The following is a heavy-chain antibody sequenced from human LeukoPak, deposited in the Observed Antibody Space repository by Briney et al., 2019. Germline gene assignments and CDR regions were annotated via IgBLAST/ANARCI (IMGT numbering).Heavy chain of an antibody. Sequence: SQTLSLTCTVSGGSISSGSYYWSRIRQPAGKGLEWIGRIYTSGSTNYNPSLKSRVTISVDTSKNQFSLKLSSVTAADTAVYYCARDGGYGDYVNWFDPWGQGTLVTVSS. CDR2: IYTSGST. CDR3: ARDGGYGDYVNWFDP. CDR1: GGSISSGSYY. J-gene: IGHJ5*02. V-gene: IGHV4-61*02. D-gene: IGHD4-17*01.